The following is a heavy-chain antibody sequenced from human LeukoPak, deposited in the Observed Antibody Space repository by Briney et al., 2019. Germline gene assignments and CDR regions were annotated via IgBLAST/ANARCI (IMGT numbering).Heavy chain of an antibody. CDR3: ASSGSYYSYYYGMDV. Sequence: PGGSLRLSCAASGFTFSSYWMSWVRQAPGKGLEWVANIKQDGSEKYYVDSVKGRFTISRDNAKNSLYLQMNSLRAEDTAVYYCASSGSYYSYYYGMDVWGQGTTVTVSS. D-gene: IGHD1-26*01. V-gene: IGHV3-7*01. J-gene: IGHJ6*02. CDR1: GFTFSSYW. CDR2: IKQDGSEK.